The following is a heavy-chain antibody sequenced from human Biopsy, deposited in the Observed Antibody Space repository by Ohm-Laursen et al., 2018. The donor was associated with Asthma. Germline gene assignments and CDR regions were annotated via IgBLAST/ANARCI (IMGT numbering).Heavy chain of an antibody. CDR2: ISYDGSNK. V-gene: IGHV3-30*04. CDR1: GFTFSSYA. D-gene: IGHD3-3*01. Sequence: SLRLSCTASGFTFSSYAMHWVRQAPGKGLEWVAVISYDGSNKYYADSVKGRFTISRDNSKNTLYLQMNSLRAEDTAVYYCASQSSGPDFWSGYYYFDYWGQGTLVTVSS. J-gene: IGHJ4*02. CDR3: ASQSSGPDFWSGYYYFDY.